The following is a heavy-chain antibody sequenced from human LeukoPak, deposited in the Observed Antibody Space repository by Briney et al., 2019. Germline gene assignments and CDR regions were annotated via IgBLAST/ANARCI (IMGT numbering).Heavy chain of an antibody. D-gene: IGHD3-22*01. CDR3: AREYYDSGGYYSVCFDY. V-gene: IGHV4-61*02. J-gene: IGHJ4*02. Sequence: SETLSLTCTVSGGSITSGSYYGRWIRQPAGKGLEWIGRIYASGSTNYSPSLKSRVTISVDTSKNQFSLKLRSVTAADTAVYYCAREYYDSGGYYSVCFDYWAREPWSPSPQ. CDR1: GGSITSGSYY. CDR2: IYASGST.